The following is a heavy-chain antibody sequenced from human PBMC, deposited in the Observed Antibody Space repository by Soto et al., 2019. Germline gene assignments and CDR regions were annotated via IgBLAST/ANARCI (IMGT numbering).Heavy chain of an antibody. D-gene: IGHD1-7*01. CDR2: VYYSGTT. Sequence: SETLSLTCSVSGGSVRDNTYYWRWIRQPPGKRLEWIGYVYYSGTTNYNPSLKSRVTLSVDLSKNQFSLTLSSVTTADTALYCCSRTTAGPNPRRQRSFCDHWGQGTLVTVSS. J-gene: IGHJ5*02. CDR3: SRTTAGPNPRRQRSFCDH. V-gene: IGHV4-61*01. CDR1: GGSVRDNTYY.